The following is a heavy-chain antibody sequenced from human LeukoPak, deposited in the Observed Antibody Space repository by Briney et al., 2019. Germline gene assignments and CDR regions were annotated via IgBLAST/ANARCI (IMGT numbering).Heavy chain of an antibody. D-gene: IGHD3-3*01. CDR2: ISPILGIA. CDR3: ARVGPVRFLEWHTNWFDP. Sequence: ASVKVSCKASGGTFSSYAISWVRQAPGQGLEWMGRISPILGIANYAQKFQGRVTITTDESTSTAYMELSSLRSEDTAVYYCARVGPVRFLEWHTNWFDPWGQGTLVTVSS. CDR1: GGTFSSYA. V-gene: IGHV1-69*04. J-gene: IGHJ5*02.